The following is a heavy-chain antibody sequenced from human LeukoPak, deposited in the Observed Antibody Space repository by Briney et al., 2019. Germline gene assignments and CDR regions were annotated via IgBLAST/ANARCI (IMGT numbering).Heavy chain of an antibody. CDR3: ARGGGDYNPFDY. V-gene: IGHV3-53*04. D-gene: IGHD4-17*01. Sequence: GGSLRHSCAVSGFSVSSNYMSWVRQAPGKGLEWVSVIYSGGSTYYADSVKGRFTISRHNSRNTLYLQMNSLRGEDTAVYYCARGGGDYNPFDYWGQGTLVTVSS. J-gene: IGHJ4*02. CDR1: GFSVSSNY. CDR2: IYSGGST.